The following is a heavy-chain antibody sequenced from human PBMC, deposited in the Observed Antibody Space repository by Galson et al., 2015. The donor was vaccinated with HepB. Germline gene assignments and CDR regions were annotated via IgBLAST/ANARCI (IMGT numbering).Heavy chain of an antibody. CDR2: IIPVFGIP. CDR1: GGTFSSYG. J-gene: IGHJ6*02. CDR3: ARYYYDRSGYQSGYYYYGMDL. Sequence: SVKVSCKASGGTFSSYGISWVRQAPGQGLEWMGGIIPVFGIPNNAQKFQGRVTITADESTTTAYMELSSLRSEDTAVYYCARYYYDRSGYQSGYYYYGMDLWGQGTTVTVSS. D-gene: IGHD3-22*01. V-gene: IGHV1-69*13.